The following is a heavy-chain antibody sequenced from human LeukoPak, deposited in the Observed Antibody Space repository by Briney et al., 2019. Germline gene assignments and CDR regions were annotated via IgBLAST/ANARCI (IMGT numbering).Heavy chain of an antibody. CDR2: IDNSGST. Sequence: SETLTLTCTVSGGSISTDFWSWIRQPPGQGLEGMGDIDNSGSTNYNPSLKSRVTISVDTSKNQFSLNLSSVTAADTAIYYCARDRGGGNYHFAYWGQGTLVTVSS. D-gene: IGHD1-26*01. J-gene: IGHJ4*02. V-gene: IGHV4-59*01. CDR1: GGSISTDF. CDR3: ARDRGGGNYHFAY.